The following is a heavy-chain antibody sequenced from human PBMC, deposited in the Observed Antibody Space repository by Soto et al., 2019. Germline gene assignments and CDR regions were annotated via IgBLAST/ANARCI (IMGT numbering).Heavy chain of an antibody. CDR1: GFTFSSYA. V-gene: IGHV3-30-3*01. CDR3: ARAELIYYYAMDV. CDR2: ISYDGSNK. D-gene: IGHD1-26*01. J-gene: IGHJ6*02. Sequence: GGSLRLSCAASGFTFSSYAMHWVRQAPGKGLEWVAVISYDGSNKYYADSVKGRFTISRDNSKNTLYLQMNSLRAEDTAVYYCARAELIYYYAMDVWGQGTTVTVSS.